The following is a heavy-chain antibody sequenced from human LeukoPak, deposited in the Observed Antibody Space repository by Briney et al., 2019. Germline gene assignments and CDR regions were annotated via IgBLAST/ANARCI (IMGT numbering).Heavy chain of an antibody. J-gene: IGHJ4*02. V-gene: IGHV5-51*01. CDR3: ARQGKYYDSSGYYYCFDY. D-gene: IGHD3-22*01. CDR2: IYPGDSDT. Sequence: KVGESLKISCKGSGYSFTSYWIGWLRQMPGKGLEWMGIIYPGDSDTRYSPSFQGQVTISADKSISTAYLQWSSLKASDTAMYYCARQGKYYDSSGYYYCFDYWGQGTLVTVSS. CDR1: GYSFTSYW.